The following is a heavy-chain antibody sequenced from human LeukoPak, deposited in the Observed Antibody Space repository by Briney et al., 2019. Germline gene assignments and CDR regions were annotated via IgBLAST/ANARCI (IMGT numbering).Heavy chain of an antibody. D-gene: IGHD3-10*01. CDR2: IYYSGST. CDR1: GGSISSNTYY. V-gene: IGHV4-30-4*01. CDR3: TKGGYYYGSGSSPFFDY. J-gene: IGHJ4*02. Sequence: SETLSLTCTVSGGSISSNTYYWSWIRQPPGKGLEWIGYIYYSGSTYYNPSLKSRVSISVDTSQNQFSLKLSSVTAADTAVYYCTKGGYYYGSGSSPFFDYWGQGTLVTVSS.